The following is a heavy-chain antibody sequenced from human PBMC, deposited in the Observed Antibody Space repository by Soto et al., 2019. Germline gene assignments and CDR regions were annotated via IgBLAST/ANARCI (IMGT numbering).Heavy chain of an antibody. CDR1: VFSVSINY. CDR3: ARDLYYYDSH. CDR2: IYSGGST. D-gene: IGHD3-22*01. Sequence: PLGSLRLSCAASVFSVSINYMSWVRQTPGMGLEWVSGIYSGGSTYYAASVKGRFTISRDNSKNTLYLQMNSLRAEDTAVYYCARDLYYYDSHWGQGTMVTVSS. V-gene: IGHV3-53*01. J-gene: IGHJ4*02.